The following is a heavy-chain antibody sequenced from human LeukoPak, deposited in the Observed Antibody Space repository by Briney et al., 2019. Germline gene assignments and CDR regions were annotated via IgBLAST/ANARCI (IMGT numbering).Heavy chain of an antibody. CDR1: GYTFTGYY. J-gene: IGHJ4*02. V-gene: IGHV1-2*02. CDR2: INPNSGGT. D-gene: IGHD3-22*01. CDR3: ARAVDYYDSSAPDY. Sequence: ASVKVSFKAAGYTFTGYYMHWVRQAPGQGLEWMGWINPNSGGTNYAQKFQGRVTMTTDTSTSTTYMELRSLRSDDTAVYYCARAVDYYDSSAPDYWGQGTLVTVSS.